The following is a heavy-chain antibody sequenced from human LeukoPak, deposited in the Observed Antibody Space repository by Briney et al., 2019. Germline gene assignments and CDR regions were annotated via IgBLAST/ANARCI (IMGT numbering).Heavy chain of an antibody. CDR3: ARRPEGYDYVWGSYRSYYFDY. Sequence: PSETLSLTCTVSGGSISSSSYYWGWIRQPPGKGLEWIGSTYYSGSTYYNPSLKSRVTISVDTSKNQFSLKLSSVTAADTAVYYCARRPEGYDYVWGSYRSYYFDYWGQGTLVTISS. V-gene: IGHV4-39*01. CDR2: TYYSGST. J-gene: IGHJ4*02. D-gene: IGHD3-16*02. CDR1: GGSISSSSYY.